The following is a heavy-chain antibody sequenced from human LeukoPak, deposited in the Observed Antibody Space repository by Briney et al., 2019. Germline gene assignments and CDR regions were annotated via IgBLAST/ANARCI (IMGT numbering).Heavy chain of an antibody. D-gene: IGHD3-10*01. V-gene: IGHV3-7*01. CDR2: ISPDGSVK. CDR3: ARDRGYNSFDY. Sequence: GGSLRLSCAASGVTFSSLWMTWVRQAPGKGLEWVANISPDGSVKNYVDSMRGRFTISRDNAKNSLYLQMNSPRAEDTAVYYCARDRGYNSFDYWGQGTLVTVSS. J-gene: IGHJ4*02. CDR1: GVTFSSLW.